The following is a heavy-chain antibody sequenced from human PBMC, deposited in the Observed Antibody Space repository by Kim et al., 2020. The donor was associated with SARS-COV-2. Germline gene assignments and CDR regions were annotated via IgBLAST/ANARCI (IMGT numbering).Heavy chain of an antibody. J-gene: IGHJ4*01. D-gene: IGHD3-10*01. CDR1: GFTFSSYA. CDR3: SRAGSGDYYGSGSYYNPLDY. V-gene: IGHV3-30*04. CDR2: ISYDGSNK. Sequence: GGSLRLSCAASGFTFSSYAMHWVRQAPGKGLEWVAVISYDGSNKYYADSVKGRVTISRDNSKNTLYLQMNSLRAEDTAVYYCSRAGSGDYYGSGSYYNPLDYWGQGTLVTVSS.